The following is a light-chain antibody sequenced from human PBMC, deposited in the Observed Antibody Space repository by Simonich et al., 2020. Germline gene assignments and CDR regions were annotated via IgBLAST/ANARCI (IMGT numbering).Light chain of an antibody. V-gene: IGLV6-57*03. J-gene: IGLJ2*01. CDR1: SGSIASNY. CDR3: QSYDSSNHRGV. Sequence: NFMLTQPHSVSESPGKTVTISCTRSSGSIASNYVQWYQQRPGSAPTTVIYEDNQRPSGGPVRFSGSIDSSSNTASLTLAGLKTEDEADYYCQSYDSSNHRGVFGGGTKLTVL. CDR2: EDN.